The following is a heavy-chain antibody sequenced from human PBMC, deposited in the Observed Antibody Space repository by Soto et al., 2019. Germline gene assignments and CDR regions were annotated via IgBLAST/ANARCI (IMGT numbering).Heavy chain of an antibody. J-gene: IGHJ6*02. CDR3: AREGGSGSYSSYYYYGMDV. V-gene: IGHV1-46*01. D-gene: IGHD3-10*01. Sequence: GASVKVSCKASGYTFTSYYMHWVRQAPGQGXEWMGIINPSGGSTSYAQKFQGRVTMTRDTSTSTVYMELSSLRSEDTAVYYCAREGGSGSYSSYYYYGMDVWGQGTTVTVSS. CDR2: INPSGGST. CDR1: GYTFTSYY.